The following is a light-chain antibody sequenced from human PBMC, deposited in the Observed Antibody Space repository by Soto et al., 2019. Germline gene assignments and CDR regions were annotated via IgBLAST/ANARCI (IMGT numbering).Light chain of an antibody. J-gene: IGKJ2*01. CDR2: VAS. CDR3: QQSDSPPYT. Sequence: DLQMTQSPSSLSASVGDRVTITCRACQTISVYLNWYQQKPGKAPKFLISVASSLQSGVPSRFSGSGSGTEFTLTISSLQPEDFATYFCQQSDSPPYTFGQGTKLDIQ. V-gene: IGKV1-39*01. CDR1: QTISVY.